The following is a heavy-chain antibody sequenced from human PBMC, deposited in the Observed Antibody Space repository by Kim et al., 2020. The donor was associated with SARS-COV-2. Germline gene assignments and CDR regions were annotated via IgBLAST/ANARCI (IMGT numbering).Heavy chain of an antibody. D-gene: IGHD5-12*01. J-gene: IGHJ6*01. CDR1: GVSISSSSYY. Sequence: SETLSLTCTVSGVSISSSSYYWGWIRQPPGKGLEWIGSIYYSGSTYYNPSLKSRVTISVDTSKNQFSLKLSSVTAADTAVYYCARQGRDGYNYYYYYGM. CDR2: IYYSGST. V-gene: IGHV4-39*01. CDR3: ARQGRDGYNYYYYYGM.